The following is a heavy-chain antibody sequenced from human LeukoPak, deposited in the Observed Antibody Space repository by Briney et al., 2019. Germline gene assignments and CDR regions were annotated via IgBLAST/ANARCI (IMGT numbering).Heavy chain of an antibody. D-gene: IGHD6-13*01. J-gene: IGHJ5*02. Sequence: SVKVSCKASGGTFSTYAINWVRQAPGQGLEWMGGIIPIFGTANYAQKFQGRVTITADESTSTAYMELSNLRSEDTAVYYCASCLSSSWYEEEHWFDPWGQGTLVTVSS. V-gene: IGHV1-69*13. CDR2: IIPIFGTA. CDR1: GGTFSTYA. CDR3: ASCLSSSWYEEEHWFDP.